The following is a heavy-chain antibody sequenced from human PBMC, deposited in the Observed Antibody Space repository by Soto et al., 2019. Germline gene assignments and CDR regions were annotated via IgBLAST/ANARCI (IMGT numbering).Heavy chain of an antibody. Sequence: QVQLVESGGGVVQPGRSLRLSCAASGFTFSSYAMHWVRQAPGKGLEWVAVISYDGSNKYYSDSVKGRFTISRDNSKNTLYLQMKSVSAEDAAVYYCARWPQWLLCPIDYWGEGTLVAVSS. CDR2: ISYDGSNK. CDR3: ARWPQWLLCPIDY. D-gene: IGHD3-3*01. J-gene: IGHJ4*02. V-gene: IGHV3-30-3*01. CDR1: GFTFSSYA.